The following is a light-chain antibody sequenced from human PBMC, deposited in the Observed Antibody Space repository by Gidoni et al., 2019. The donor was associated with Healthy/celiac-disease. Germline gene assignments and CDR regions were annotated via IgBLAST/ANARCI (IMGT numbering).Light chain of an antibody. J-gene: IGKJ2*01. Sequence: EIVLTQSPGTLSLSPWERATLSCRPRQSVSSSYLAWYQQNPGQAPRLLIYGASSRATGIPDRFSGSGSGTDFTLTISRLEPEDFAVYYCQQYGSSKTFGQGTKLEIK. CDR3: QQYGSSKT. CDR1: QSVSSSY. V-gene: IGKV3-20*01. CDR2: GAS.